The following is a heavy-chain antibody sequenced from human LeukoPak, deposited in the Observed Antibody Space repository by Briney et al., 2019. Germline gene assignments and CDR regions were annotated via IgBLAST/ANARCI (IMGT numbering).Heavy chain of an antibody. CDR1: GLTFSSYA. J-gene: IGHJ4*02. CDR3: AKFNTRVVVTAYLDY. Sequence: PGGSLRLSCAASGLTFSSYAMSWVRQAPGKGLEWVSAISGSGGSTYYADSVKGRFTISRDNSKNTLYLQMNSLRAEDTAVYYCAKFNTRVVVTAYLDYWGQGTLVTVSS. D-gene: IGHD2-21*02. V-gene: IGHV3-23*01. CDR2: ISGSGGST.